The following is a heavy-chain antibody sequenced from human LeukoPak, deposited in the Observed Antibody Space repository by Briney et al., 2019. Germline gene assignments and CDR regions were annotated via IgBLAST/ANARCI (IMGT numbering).Heavy chain of an antibody. J-gene: IGHJ4*02. CDR1: GFTLSDHY. V-gene: IGHV3-72*01. CDR2: IRNKADSYTT. CDR3: TRGGLYGGSSAFDY. D-gene: IGHD4-23*01. Sequence: GGSLRLSCAASGFTLSDHYMHWARQAPGRGLDWVGRIRNKADSYTTVYAASVNGRFSISRDDSKSSLYLQMNSLKTEDTAMYYCTRGGLYGGSSAFDYWGQGTLVTVSS.